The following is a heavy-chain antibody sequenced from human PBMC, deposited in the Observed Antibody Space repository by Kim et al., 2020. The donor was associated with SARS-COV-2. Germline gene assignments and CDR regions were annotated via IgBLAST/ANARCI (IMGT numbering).Heavy chain of an antibody. D-gene: IGHD3-16*01. J-gene: IGHJ4*02. CDR2: IGGSDHKT. Sequence: GGSLRLSCAASGFTFSSYAMSWVRQAPGKGLEWVSAIGGSDHKTYYADSVKGRFTIFRDDSKSTLFLQMNSVTAEDTAIYYCAKDMYHWGAWMFDSWGQGALVTVSS. CDR1: GFTFSSYA. V-gene: IGHV3-23*01. CDR3: AKDMYHWGAWMFDS.